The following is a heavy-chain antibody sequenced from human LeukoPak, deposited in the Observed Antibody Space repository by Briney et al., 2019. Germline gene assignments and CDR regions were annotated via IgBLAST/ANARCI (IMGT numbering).Heavy chain of an antibody. CDR3: ARGKGGRVAGTGIFDY. Sequence: GASVKVSCKASGYTFTSYYMHWVRQAPGQGLEWMGWINPNSGGTNYARKFQGRVTMTRDTSISTAYMELSRLRSDDTAVYYCARGKGGRVAGTGIFDYWGQGTLVTVSS. V-gene: IGHV1-2*02. CDR1: GYTFTSYY. CDR2: INPNSGGT. J-gene: IGHJ4*02. D-gene: IGHD6-19*01.